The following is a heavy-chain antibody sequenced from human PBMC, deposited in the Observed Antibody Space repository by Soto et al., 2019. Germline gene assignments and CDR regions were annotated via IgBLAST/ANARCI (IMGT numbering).Heavy chain of an antibody. CDR1: GFTFSSYA. J-gene: IGHJ4*02. D-gene: IGHD1-26*01. Sequence: EVQLLESGGGLVPPGGSLRLSCAASGFTFSSYAMSWVRQAPGEGLEWLAGITFRGDNTYYADSVKGRFTLSRDNSRNPLGLEMDRPKGGETALLYFSKPWTMGGFENWGQGTLLTVSS. V-gene: IGHV3-23*01. CDR3: SKPWTMGGFEN. CDR2: ITFRGDNT.